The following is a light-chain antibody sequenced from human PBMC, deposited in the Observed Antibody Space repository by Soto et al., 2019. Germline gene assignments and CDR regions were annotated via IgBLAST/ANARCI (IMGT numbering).Light chain of an antibody. CDR1: QSVSSK. CDR2: DTS. CDR3: QQYNDGCSIT. Sequence: EMVITQSPATLSVSPGERAALSCRASQSVSSKLAWYRQRPGQAPRLVIYDTSTRATGVPARFSGSGSGTEFTLTISSLQSEDFGVYYCQQYNDGCSITFGQGTRLEIK. J-gene: IGKJ5*01. V-gene: IGKV3-15*01.